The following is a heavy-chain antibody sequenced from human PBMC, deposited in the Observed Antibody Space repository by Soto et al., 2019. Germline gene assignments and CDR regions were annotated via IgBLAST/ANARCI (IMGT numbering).Heavy chain of an antibody. V-gene: IGHV1-69*13. J-gene: IGHJ4*02. D-gene: IGHD2-21*02. CDR3: AREGPSTDIHFPFDY. Sequence: GASVKVSCKASGGTFSSYAISWVRQAPGQGLEWMGGIIPIFGTANYAQKFQGRVTITADESTSTAYMELSSLRSEDTAVYYCAREGPSTDIHFPFDYWGQGTLVTVSS. CDR1: GGTFSSYA. CDR2: IIPIFGTA.